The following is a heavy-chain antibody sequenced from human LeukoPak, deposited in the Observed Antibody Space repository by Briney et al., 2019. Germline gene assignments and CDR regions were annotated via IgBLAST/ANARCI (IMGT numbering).Heavy chain of an antibody. J-gene: IGHJ4*02. V-gene: IGHV3-23*01. CDR2: ISGSGGST. CDR1: GFTFSSYA. Sequence: GGSLRLSCAASGFTFSSYAMNWVRQAPGKGLEWVSAISGSGGSTYYADSVKGRFTISRDNSKNTLYLQMNSLRAEDTAVYYCAKDPDSSTSGYWGQGTLVTVSS. CDR3: AKDPDSSTSGY. D-gene: IGHD6-13*01.